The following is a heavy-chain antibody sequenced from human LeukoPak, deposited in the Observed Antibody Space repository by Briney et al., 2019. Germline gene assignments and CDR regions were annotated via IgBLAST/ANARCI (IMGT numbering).Heavy chain of an antibody. CDR2: INSDGSST. Sequence: PGGSLRLSCAASGFTFSSYWMHWVRQAPGKGLVWVSRINSDGSSTSYADSVKGRFTISRDNAKNTLYLQMNSLRAEDTAVYYCARDSPYSGSYYYYYGMDVWGQGTTVTVSS. D-gene: IGHD1-26*01. CDR3: ARDSPYSGSYYYYYGMDV. V-gene: IGHV3-74*01. J-gene: IGHJ6*02. CDR1: GFTFSSYW.